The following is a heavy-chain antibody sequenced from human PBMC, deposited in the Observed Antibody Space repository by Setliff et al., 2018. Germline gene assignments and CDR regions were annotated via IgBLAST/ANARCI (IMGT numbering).Heavy chain of an antibody. Sequence: SETLSLTCSVSGASISSNYWSWIRQSPGKGLEWIGSVSFFGSAYYNPSLQSRGAISLDTSRNQFSLELSSVTAADTAVYYCARDPGVHSGTWCLDSWGQGTQVTVSS. CDR1: GASISSNY. CDR3: ARDPGVHSGTWCLDS. D-gene: IGHD2-8*01. J-gene: IGHJ4*02. V-gene: IGHV4-59*12. CDR2: VSFFGSA.